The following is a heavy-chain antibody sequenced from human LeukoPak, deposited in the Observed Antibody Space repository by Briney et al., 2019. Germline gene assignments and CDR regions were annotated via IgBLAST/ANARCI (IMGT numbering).Heavy chain of an antibody. D-gene: IGHD2-15*01. Sequence: GGSLRLSCAASGFTLNSYAMNWVRQAPGKGPEWVSAISASGGRTYYADSVKGRFTISRDNSQNTLYLQMSSLRADDTAVYYCARGSWVVAANFDYWGQGTLVTVSS. CDR3: ARGSWVVAANFDY. CDR2: ISASGGRT. J-gene: IGHJ4*02. CDR1: GFTLNSYA. V-gene: IGHV3-23*01.